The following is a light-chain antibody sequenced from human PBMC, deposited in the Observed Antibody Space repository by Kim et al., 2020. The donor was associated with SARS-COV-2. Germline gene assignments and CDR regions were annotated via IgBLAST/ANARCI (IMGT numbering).Light chain of an antibody. CDR3: QSYDDSLRGSI. CDR2: TNS. CDR1: SSNIGAGYD. J-gene: IGLJ2*01. Sequence: QSVLTQPPSVSGAPGQRVTISCTGTSSNIGAGYDVNWYQRLPGSAPKVLIYTNSNRPSGVPDRFSGSKSVASASLVISGLQTEDEGDYYCQSYDDSLRGSIFGGGTRVTVL. V-gene: IGLV1-40*01.